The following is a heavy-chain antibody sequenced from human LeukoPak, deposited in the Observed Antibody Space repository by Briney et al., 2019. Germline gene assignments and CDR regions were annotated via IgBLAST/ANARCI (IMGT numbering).Heavy chain of an antibody. CDR1: GYTFTSYY. J-gene: IGHJ6*01. V-gene: IGHV1-18*04. CDR2: ISAYNGNT. D-gene: IGHD3-3*01. CDR3: ARGLGTVCGVVGFYSHGMDV. Sequence: ASVKVSCKASGYTFTSYYMHWVRQAPGQGLEWMGWISAYNGNTNYAQKLQGRVTMTTDTSTSTAYMELRTLRSDDTAIYYCARGLGTVCGVVGFYSHGMDVWGQGAKVSGSS.